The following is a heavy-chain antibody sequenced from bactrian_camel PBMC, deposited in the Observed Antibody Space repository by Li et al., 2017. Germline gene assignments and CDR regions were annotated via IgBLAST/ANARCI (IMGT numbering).Heavy chain of an antibody. CDR1: GYSPYC. Sequence: HVQLVESGGGLVQAGGSLRLSCAASGYSPYCMAWFRQTPGSEREGVAAIDADGTTSYADSVKGRFTISEDNAKNTLYLQMNSLAPEVTAMYYCAADPYRGGYCSASDEYEYWGQGTQVTVS. V-gene: IGHV3S26*01. CDR3: AADPYRGGYCSASDEYEY. CDR2: IDADGTT. D-gene: IGHD2*01. J-gene: IGHJ4*01.